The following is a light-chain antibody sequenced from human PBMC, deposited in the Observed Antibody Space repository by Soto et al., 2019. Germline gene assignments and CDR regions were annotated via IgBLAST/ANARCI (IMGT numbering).Light chain of an antibody. J-gene: IGLJ2*01. CDR1: SSNIGSNT. CDR2: SNN. Sequence: QSVLTQPPSASGTPGQRFTISCFESSSNIGSNTVTWYQQLPGTAPKLLIYSNNQRPSGVPDRFSGSKSGTSASLAISGLQSEDEADYYCAAWDDSLNGDVVFGGGTKLTVL. V-gene: IGLV1-44*01. CDR3: AAWDDSLNGDVV.